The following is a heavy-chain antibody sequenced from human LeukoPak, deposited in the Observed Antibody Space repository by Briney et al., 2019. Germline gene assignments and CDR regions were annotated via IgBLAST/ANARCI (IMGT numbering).Heavy chain of an antibody. V-gene: IGHV3-21*01. D-gene: IGHD3-3*01. J-gene: IGHJ5*02. CDR1: GFTFSSYS. Sequence: GGSLRLSCAASGFTFSSYSMNWVRQAPGKGLEWVSSISSSSSYIYYADSVKGRFTISRDNAKNSLYLQMNSLRAEDTAVYYCARVYSTIFGVVRNWFDPWGQGTLITVSS. CDR3: ARVYSTIFGVVRNWFDP. CDR2: ISSSSSYI.